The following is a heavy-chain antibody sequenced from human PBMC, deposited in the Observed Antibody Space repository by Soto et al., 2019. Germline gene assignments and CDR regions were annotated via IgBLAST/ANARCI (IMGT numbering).Heavy chain of an antibody. CDR2: IKQDGSEK. CDR3: ARVRLGYCSSTSCYAPYDY. V-gene: IGHV3-7*01. D-gene: IGHD2-2*01. Sequence: GGSLRLSCAASGFTFSSYWMSWVRQAPGKGLEWVANIKQDGSEKYYVDSVKGRFTISRDNAKNSLYLQMNSLRAEDTAVYYCARVRLGYCSSTSCYAPYDYWGQGTLVTVSS. CDR1: GFTFSSYW. J-gene: IGHJ4*02.